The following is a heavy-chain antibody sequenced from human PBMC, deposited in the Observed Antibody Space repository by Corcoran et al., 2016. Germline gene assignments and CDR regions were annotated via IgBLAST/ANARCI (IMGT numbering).Heavy chain of an antibody. CDR1: GGSFSGYY. Sequence: QVQLQQWGAGLLKPSETLSLTCAVYGGSFSGYYWSWIRQPPGKGLEWIGEINHSGSTNYNPSLKSRVTISVDTSKNQFSLKLSSVTAADTAVYYWARGRVAEKYYDFWSGSQGMDVWGQGTTVTVSS. J-gene: IGHJ6*02. V-gene: IGHV4-34*01. CDR3: ARGRVAEKYYDFWSGSQGMDV. D-gene: IGHD3-3*01. CDR2: INHSGST.